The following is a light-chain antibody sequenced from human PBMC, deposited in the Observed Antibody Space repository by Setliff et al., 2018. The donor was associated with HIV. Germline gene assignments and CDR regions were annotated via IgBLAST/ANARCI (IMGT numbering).Light chain of an antibody. CDR3: CSYAGSSIFYV. V-gene: IGLV2-23*02. CDR2: EVS. Sequence: QSALTQPASVSGSPGQSITISCTGTSSDVGSYNFVSWYQQHPGKAPKLMIYEVSKRPSGDSDRFSGPKSGNTASLTISGLQADDEADYYCCSYAGSSIFYVFGSGTKVTVL. J-gene: IGLJ1*01. CDR1: SSDVGSYNF.